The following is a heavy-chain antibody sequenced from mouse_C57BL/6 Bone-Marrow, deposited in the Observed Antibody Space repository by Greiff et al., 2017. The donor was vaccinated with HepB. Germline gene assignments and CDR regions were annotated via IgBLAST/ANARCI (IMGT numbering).Heavy chain of an antibody. CDR2: ISSGGSYT. CDR3: ARHGGYYVSYWYFDV. V-gene: IGHV5-6*01. D-gene: IGHD2-3*01. J-gene: IGHJ1*03. Sequence: DVHLVESGGDLVKPGGSLKLSCAASGFTFSSYGMSWVRQTPDKRLEWVATISSGGSYTYYPDSVKGRFTISRDNAKNTLYLQMSSLKSEDTAMYYCARHGGYYVSYWYFDVWGTGTTVTVSS. CDR1: GFTFSSYG.